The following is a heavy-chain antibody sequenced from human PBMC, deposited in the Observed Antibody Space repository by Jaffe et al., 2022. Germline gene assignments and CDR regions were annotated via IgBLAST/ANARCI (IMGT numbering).Heavy chain of an antibody. CDR3: AHLIVAAKDPNWLYYDYIWGRPYYFDY. Sequence: QITLKESGPTLVKPTQTLTLTCTFSGFSLSTSGVGVGWIRQPPGKALEWLALIYWNDDKRYSPSLKSRLTITKDTSKNQVVLTMTNMDPVDTATYYCAHLIVAAKDPNWLYYDYIWGRPYYFDYWGQGTLVTVSS. J-gene: IGHJ4*02. CDR2: IYWNDDK. D-gene: IGHD3-16*01. V-gene: IGHV2-5*01. CDR1: GFSLSTSGVG.